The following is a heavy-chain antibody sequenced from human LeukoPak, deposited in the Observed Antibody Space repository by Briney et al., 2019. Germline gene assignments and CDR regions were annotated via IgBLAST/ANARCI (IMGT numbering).Heavy chain of an antibody. V-gene: IGHV3-9*01. CDR2: ISWNSGSK. Sequence: GRSLRLSCAASGFTFDDYAMHWVRQAPGKGLEWVSGISWNSGSKGYADSVKGRFTISRDNAKKSLYLQMNSLRTEDTALYYCVGDSYGSGTSPYYFDYWGQGTLVTVSS. CDR3: VGDSYGSGTSPYYFDY. CDR1: GFTFDDYA. J-gene: IGHJ4*02. D-gene: IGHD3-10*01.